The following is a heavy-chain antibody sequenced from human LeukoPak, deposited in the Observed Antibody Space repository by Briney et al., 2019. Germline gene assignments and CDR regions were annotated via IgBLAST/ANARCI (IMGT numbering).Heavy chain of an antibody. CDR3: AKDRYYDTLTGYPSDAFDI. J-gene: IGHJ3*02. Sequence: PGGSLRLSCAASGFTFSSYAMSWVRQAPGKGLEWVSAISGSGGSTYYADSVKGRFTISRDNSKNTLYLQMNSLRAEDTAVYYCAKDRYYDTLTGYPSDAFDIWGQGTMVTVSS. CDR2: ISGSGGST. V-gene: IGHV3-23*01. CDR1: GFTFSSYA. D-gene: IGHD3-9*01.